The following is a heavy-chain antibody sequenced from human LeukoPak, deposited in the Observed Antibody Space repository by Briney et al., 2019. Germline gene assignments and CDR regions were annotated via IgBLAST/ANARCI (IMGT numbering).Heavy chain of an antibody. D-gene: IGHD4-17*01. J-gene: IGHJ5*02. CDR1: GYTFTGYY. Sequence: GASVKVSCKASGYTFTGYYMHWVRQAPGQGLEWMGWINPNSGGTNYAQKFQGRVTMTRDTSISTAYMELSRLRSDDTAVYYCARDLTILTTVTTQRPWGQGTLVTVSS. V-gene: IGHV1-2*02. CDR3: ARDLTILTTVTTQRP. CDR2: INPNSGGT.